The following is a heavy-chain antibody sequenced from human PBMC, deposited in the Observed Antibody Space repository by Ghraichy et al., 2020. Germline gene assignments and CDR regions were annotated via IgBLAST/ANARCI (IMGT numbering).Heavy chain of an antibody. CDR2: ISGTADKT. V-gene: IGHV3-23*01. D-gene: IGHD2-8*01. CDR3: AKDGHAYNGLWDAFDI. J-gene: IGHJ3*02. CDR1: GFTFSSYA. Sequence: GASLRLSCAASGFTFSSYAMSWVRQTPGKGLEWVSAISGTADKTYYADSVKGRFTVSRDNSKNTLYLQMNSLRAEDTAVYYCAKDGHAYNGLWDAFDIWGQGTMVTVSS.